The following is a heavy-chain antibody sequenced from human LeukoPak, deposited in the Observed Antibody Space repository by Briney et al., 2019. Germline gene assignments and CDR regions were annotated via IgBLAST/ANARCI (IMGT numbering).Heavy chain of an antibody. J-gene: IGHJ4*02. CDR3: TTWVQLRFLGHYYFDY. CDR1: GFTFSNAW. Sequence: GGSLRLSCAASGFTFSNAWMSWVRQAPGKGLEWVGHIKSKTDGGTTDYAAPVKGRFTISRDDSKNTLYLQMNSLKTEDTAVYYCTTWVQLRFLGHYYFDYWGQGTLVTVSS. V-gene: IGHV3-15*01. D-gene: IGHD5-12*01. CDR2: IKSKTDGGTT.